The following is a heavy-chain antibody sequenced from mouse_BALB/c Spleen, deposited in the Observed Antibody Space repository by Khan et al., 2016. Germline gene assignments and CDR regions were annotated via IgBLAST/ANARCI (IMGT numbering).Heavy chain of an antibody. J-gene: IGHJ4*01. CDR2: IRNKAYGYTT. Sequence: EVELVESGGGLVQPGGSLRLSCATSGFTFTDYYMSWVRQPPGKALEWLGFIRNKAYGYTTEFSASVKGRFTISRDNSQSILYLQMNSLRTEDSATYYGARGGGPSGYAMDYWGQGTSVTVSS. D-gene: IGHD3-1*01. CDR3: ARGGGPSGYAMDY. CDR1: GFTFTDYY. V-gene: IGHV7-3*02.